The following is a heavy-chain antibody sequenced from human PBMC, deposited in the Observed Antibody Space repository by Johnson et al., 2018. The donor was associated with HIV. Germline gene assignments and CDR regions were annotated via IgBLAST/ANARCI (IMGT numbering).Heavy chain of an antibody. V-gene: IGHV3-23*04. CDR2: ISGSGGST. CDR3: AKDGSVAGHEDALDI. CDR1: GFTFSSYA. J-gene: IGHJ3*02. Sequence: VQLVESGGGVVQPGRSLRLSCAASGFTFSSYAMSWVRQAPGKGLEWVSAISGSGGSTYYADSVKGRFTISRDNSKNKLYLQMNSLRAEDTAVYYWAKDGSVAGHEDALDIWGQGTMVTGSS. D-gene: IGHD6-25*01.